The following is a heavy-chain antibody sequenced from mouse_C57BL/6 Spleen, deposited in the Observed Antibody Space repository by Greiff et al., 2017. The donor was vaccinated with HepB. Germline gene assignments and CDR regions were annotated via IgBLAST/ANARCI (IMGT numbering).Heavy chain of an antibody. Sequence: EVQLQQSGPELVKPGASVKISCKASGYTFTDYYINWVKQSHGKSLEWIGDINPNNGGTSYNQKFKGKATLTVDKSSSTAYMELRSLTSEDSAVYYCARSDIYYYGSRFAYWGQGTLVTVSA. CDR1: GYTFTDYY. D-gene: IGHD1-1*01. CDR2: INPNNGGT. V-gene: IGHV1-26*01. J-gene: IGHJ3*01. CDR3: ARSDIYYYGSRFAY.